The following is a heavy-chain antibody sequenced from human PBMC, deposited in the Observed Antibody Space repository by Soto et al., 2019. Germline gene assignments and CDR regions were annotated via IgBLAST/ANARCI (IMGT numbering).Heavy chain of an antibody. V-gene: IGHV3-11*03. CDR3: ARTIVAAGGRRYFDL. CDR1: GFTFSDYY. CDR2: INSSSSYT. Sequence: QVQLMESGGGLVKPGGSLRLSCAASGFTFSDYYMSWIRQAPGKGLEWVSYINSSSSYTNYADSVKGRFTISRDNTKNYLYLQMNSLRAEDTAVYYCARTIVAAGGRRYFDLWGRGTLVTVSS. J-gene: IGHJ2*01. D-gene: IGHD6-13*01.